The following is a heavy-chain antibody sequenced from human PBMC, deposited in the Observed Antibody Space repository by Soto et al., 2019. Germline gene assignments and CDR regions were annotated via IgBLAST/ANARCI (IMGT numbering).Heavy chain of an antibody. J-gene: IGHJ3*02. CDR3: AREYTAYYYDSRGTHDDFDI. CDR2: INPSGGST. CDR1: GYTFTSYY. Sequence: GASVKVSCKASGYTFTSYYMHWVRQAPGQGLEWMGIINPSGGSTSYAQKFQGRVTMTRDTSTSTVYMELSSLRSEDTDVYYCAREYTAYYYDSRGTHDDFDIWGQGTMVTGSS. V-gene: IGHV1-46*03. D-gene: IGHD3-22*01.